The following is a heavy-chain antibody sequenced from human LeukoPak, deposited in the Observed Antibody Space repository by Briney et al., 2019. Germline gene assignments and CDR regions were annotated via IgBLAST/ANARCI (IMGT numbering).Heavy chain of an antibody. CDR3: ARDEQWLGYDY. Sequence: ASVKVSCKASGYTFTGYYIHWVRQAPGQGLEWMGLINPNSGGTNYAQKFQGRVTMTRETSISTAYMELSRLRSDDTAVYYCARDEQWLGYDYWGQGTLVTVSS. J-gene: IGHJ4*02. CDR2: INPNSGGT. D-gene: IGHD6-19*01. V-gene: IGHV1-2*02. CDR1: GYTFTGYY.